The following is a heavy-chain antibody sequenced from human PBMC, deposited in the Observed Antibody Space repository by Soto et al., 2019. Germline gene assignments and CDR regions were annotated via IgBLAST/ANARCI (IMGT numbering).Heavy chain of an antibody. Sequence: GGSLRLSCAAFGFDFNKYAMTWVRQAPGKGLQWVSSITSNGDSTYYADSVKGRFTTSRDNSKYTLYLQMNSLRADDTAVFYCAKDSPSYTTSPFYFDSWGQGTLVTV. J-gene: IGHJ4*02. D-gene: IGHD2-2*02. CDR3: AKDSPSYTTSPFYFDS. CDR1: GFDFNKYA. CDR2: ITSNGDST. V-gene: IGHV3-23*01.